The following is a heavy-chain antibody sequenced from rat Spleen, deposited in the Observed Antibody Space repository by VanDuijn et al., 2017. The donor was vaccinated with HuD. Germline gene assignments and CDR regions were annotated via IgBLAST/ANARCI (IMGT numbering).Heavy chain of an antibody. CDR3: TRGYMYSLDY. D-gene: IGHD2-3*01. V-gene: IGHV5-20*01. CDR2: ITNSAGST. J-gene: IGHJ2*01. Sequence: EVQLVESGGDLVQPGRSLKLSCAASGFTFSDYYMTWVRQAPTKGLEWVASITNSAGSTYYRDSVKGRFTISRDNAKTTLYLQMDSLRSEDTATYYCTRGYMYSLDYWGQGVMVTVSS. CDR1: GFTFSDYY.